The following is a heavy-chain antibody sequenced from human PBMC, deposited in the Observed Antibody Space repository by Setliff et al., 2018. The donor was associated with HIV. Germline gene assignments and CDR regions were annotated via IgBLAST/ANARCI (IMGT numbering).Heavy chain of an antibody. V-gene: IGHV4-39*01. D-gene: IGHD2-2*01. CDR2: IYYSGST. CDR1: GGSISSSSYY. Sequence: PSETLSLTCTVSGGSISSSSYYRGWIRQPPGKGLEWIGSIYYSGSTYYNPSLKSRVTISVDTSKNQFSLKLSSVTAADTAVYYCASPGRRRGYCSSTSCYDEGLYYYYYMDVWGKGTTVTVSS. J-gene: IGHJ6*03. CDR3: ASPGRRRGYCSSTSCYDEGLYYYYYMDV.